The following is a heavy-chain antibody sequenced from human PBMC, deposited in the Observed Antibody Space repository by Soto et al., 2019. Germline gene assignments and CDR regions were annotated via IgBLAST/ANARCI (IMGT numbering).Heavy chain of an antibody. Sequence: PGGSLRLSCAASGFTFSSYWMHWVRQAPGKGLVWVSRINSDGSSTSYADSVKGRFTISRDNAKNTLYLQMNSLRAEDTAVYYCASGSKLELRQFDPWGQGTLVTVSS. D-gene: IGHD1-7*01. V-gene: IGHV3-74*01. CDR3: ASGSKLELRQFDP. J-gene: IGHJ5*02. CDR2: INSDGSST. CDR1: GFTFSSYW.